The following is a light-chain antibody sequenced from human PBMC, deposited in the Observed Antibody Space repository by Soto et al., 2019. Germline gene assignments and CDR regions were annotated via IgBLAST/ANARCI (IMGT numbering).Light chain of an antibody. V-gene: IGKV1-5*01. CDR2: DAS. J-gene: IGKJ1*01. CDR3: QTYDSAPRT. CDR1: QSISSW. Sequence: DIQMTQSPSTLSASVGGSVTSTCRASQSISSWLAWYQQKPGKAPKLLIYDASSLESGVPSRFSGSGSGTDFTLTISSLQPEDIATYYCQTYDSAPRTVGQVTKVEIK.